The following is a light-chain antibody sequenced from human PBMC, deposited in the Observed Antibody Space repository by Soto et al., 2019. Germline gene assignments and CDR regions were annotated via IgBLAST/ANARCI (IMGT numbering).Light chain of an antibody. CDR1: QSVSSSF. CDR2: GAS. J-gene: IGKJ1*01. CDR3: QQYGSSPPWT. V-gene: IGKV3-20*01. Sequence: EIVLTQSPGTLSLSPGERATLSCRASQSVSSSFLAWYQQKPGQAPRLLIYGASIRATGIPDRFSGSGPGTDFTLTISRLEPEDFAVYYCQQYGSSPPWTFGQGTKVEIK.